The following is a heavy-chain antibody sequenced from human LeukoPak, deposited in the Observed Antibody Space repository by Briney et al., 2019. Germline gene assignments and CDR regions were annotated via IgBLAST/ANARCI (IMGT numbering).Heavy chain of an antibody. CDR3: ARQGGIAVAGTSWFDP. Sequence: GESLKISCRGSGYSFTSYWIGWVRQMPGRGLEWMGIIYPGDSGTRYSPSFRGQVTTSADKSISAAYLQWSSLKASDTAIYYCARQGGIAVAGTSWFDPWGQGTLVTVSS. V-gene: IGHV5-51*01. J-gene: IGHJ5*02. CDR2: IYPGDSGT. CDR1: GYSFTSYW. D-gene: IGHD6-19*01.